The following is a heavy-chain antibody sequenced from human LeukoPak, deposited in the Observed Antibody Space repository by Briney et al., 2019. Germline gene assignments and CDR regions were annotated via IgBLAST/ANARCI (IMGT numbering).Heavy chain of an antibody. Sequence: SETLSLTCSISADSITSGYWSWIRQPPGKGLEWIGYIYGIENTDYNPSLKSLVTISLDTSKNQLSLNLTAVTAADTAVYYCAGRGQRYFRDWGQGTLVTVSS. CDR2: IYGIENT. V-gene: IGHV4-59*08. CDR3: AGRGQRYFRD. J-gene: IGHJ1*01. CDR1: ADSITSGY.